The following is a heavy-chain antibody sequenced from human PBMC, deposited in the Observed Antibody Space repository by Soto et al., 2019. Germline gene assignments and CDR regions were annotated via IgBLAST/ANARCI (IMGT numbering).Heavy chain of an antibody. D-gene: IGHD1-26*01. CDR3: ARYLGYCRSGTYYREWFDP. J-gene: IGHJ5*02. V-gene: IGHV1-18*01. CDR1: GYTFTTHG. CDR2: VRDDNGHT. Sequence: QVQLVQSGAEVKKPGASVKVSCKASGYTFTTHGISWVRQVPGQGLEWMGWVRDDNGHTNYAQSLQGRVTMTTDTSTNTAYMELRSLRSDDTAVYYWARYLGYCRSGTYYREWFDPWGQGTMVTVSS.